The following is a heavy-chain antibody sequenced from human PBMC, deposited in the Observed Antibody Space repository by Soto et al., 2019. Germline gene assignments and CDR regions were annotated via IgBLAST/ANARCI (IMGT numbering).Heavy chain of an antibody. CDR1: GYTFTGYY. Sequence: ASVKVSCTASGYTFTGYYMHWVRQAPGQGLEWMGWINPNSGGTNYAQKFQGWVTMTRDTSISTAYMELSRLRSDDTAVYYCARDYYGSGSSVNYGMDVWGQGTTVTVSS. D-gene: IGHD3-10*01. J-gene: IGHJ6*02. CDR2: INPNSGGT. V-gene: IGHV1-2*04. CDR3: ARDYYGSGSSVNYGMDV.